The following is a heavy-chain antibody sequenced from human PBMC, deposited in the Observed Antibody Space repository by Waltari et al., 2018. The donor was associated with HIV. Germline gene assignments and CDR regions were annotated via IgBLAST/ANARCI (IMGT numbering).Heavy chain of an antibody. Sequence: VEVVESGGGLVKPGWSLRLSCVVSGVKFVDASMTLVRHSTERRMGGVGRIKIGYEGGAIEFGATVEGRFSLPRDVSKNIVTLQMNNLQADDTAVYYCTTGMPYSKEGWLFGLWGRGTAVSVSS. CDR3: TTGMPYSKEGWLFGL. V-gene: IGHV3-15*05. D-gene: IGHD1-26*01. CDR2: IKIGYEGGAI. J-gene: IGHJ2*01. CDR1: GVKFVDAS.